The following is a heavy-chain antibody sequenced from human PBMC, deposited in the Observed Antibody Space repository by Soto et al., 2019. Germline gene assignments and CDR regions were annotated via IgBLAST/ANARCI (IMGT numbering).Heavy chain of an antibody. J-gene: IGHJ4*02. V-gene: IGHV1-18*01. CDR2: ISAYTGNT. Sequence: QVQLVQSGADVKKTWASVKVSCKASGYTFISYGISWVRQAPGQGLEWMGWISAYTGNTNYTQKLQGRVTMTTDTSTTTAYMELRNLRSDDTAVYCCTLGALDYWGQGTLVTVSS. CDR1: GYTFISYG. CDR3: TLGALDY.